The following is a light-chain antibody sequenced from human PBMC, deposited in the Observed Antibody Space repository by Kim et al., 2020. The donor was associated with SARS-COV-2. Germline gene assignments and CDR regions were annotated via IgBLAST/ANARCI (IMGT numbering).Light chain of an antibody. CDR2: AAS. Sequence: ASVGDRVTITCRASQSIGSWLAWYQQEPGKAPKLLIYAASTLQSGVPSRFNGIGSGTHFTLTSTNLQPEDFATYFCQQAGSHPLTFGGGTKVDIK. V-gene: IGKV1-12*01. CDR3: QQAGSHPLT. J-gene: IGKJ4*01. CDR1: QSIGSW.